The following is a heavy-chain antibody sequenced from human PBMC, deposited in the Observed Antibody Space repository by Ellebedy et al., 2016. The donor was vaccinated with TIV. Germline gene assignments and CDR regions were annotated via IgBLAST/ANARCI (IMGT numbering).Heavy chain of an antibody. V-gene: IGHV3-43D*03. CDR3: VKGTRKSVTTSLDY. CDR2: ISWDGCKT. J-gene: IGHJ4*02. Sequence: PGGSLRLSCAASGFTFDDFAMHWVRQAPGKGLEWVSLISWDGCKTNNADSARGRFTISRDNGKDSLYLKMNSLRPEETAFYYCVKGTRKSVTTSLDYWGQGTLFTVFS. CDR1: GFTFDDFA. D-gene: IGHD4-17*01.